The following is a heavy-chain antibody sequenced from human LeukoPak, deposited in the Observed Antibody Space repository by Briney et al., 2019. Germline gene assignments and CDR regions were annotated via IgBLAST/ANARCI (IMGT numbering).Heavy chain of an antibody. Sequence: QAGGSLRLSCAASGLTFSSYWMHWVRQAPGRGLVWVSRINSDGSGTTYADSVKGRFTISRDNAKNTLYLQMNSLRAEDTAVYYCARSLVVIDYWGQGTLVTVFS. CDR1: GLTFSSYW. D-gene: IGHD3-16*02. V-gene: IGHV3-74*01. J-gene: IGHJ4*02. CDR2: INSDGSGT. CDR3: ARSLVVIDY.